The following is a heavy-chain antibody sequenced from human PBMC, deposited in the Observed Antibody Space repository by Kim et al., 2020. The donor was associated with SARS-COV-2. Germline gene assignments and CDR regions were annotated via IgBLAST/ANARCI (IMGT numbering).Heavy chain of an antibody. J-gene: IGHJ4*02. V-gene: IGHV1-2*06. CDR1: GYTFTGYY. CDR3: ARGPDDYGGYSG. Sequence: ASVKVSCKASGYTFTGYYMHWVRQAPGQGLEWMGRINPHSGGTNYAQKFQGRVTMTRDTSITTGYLELSRLTSDDTAVYYCARGPDDYGGYSGWGQGTLVTVSS. CDR2: INPHSGGT. D-gene: IGHD4-17*01.